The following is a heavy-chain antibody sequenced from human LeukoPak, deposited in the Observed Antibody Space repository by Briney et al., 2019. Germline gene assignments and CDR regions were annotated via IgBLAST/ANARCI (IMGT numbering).Heavy chain of an antibody. J-gene: IGHJ4*02. CDR2: VNLQGST. CDR1: GGSITNTNY. V-gene: IGHV4-4*02. Sequence: SETLSLTCGVSGGSITNTNYWTWVRQPPGKGLEWIGEVNLQGSTNYSPSLMGRVAISVDTSENHISLQLTSVTAADTAVYYCAREGGPYRPLDYSGQGTLVTVSS. CDR3: AREGGPYRPLDY.